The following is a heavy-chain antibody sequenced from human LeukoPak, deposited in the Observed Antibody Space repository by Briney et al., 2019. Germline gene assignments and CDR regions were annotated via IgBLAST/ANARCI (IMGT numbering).Heavy chain of an antibody. CDR2: INTDGSST. J-gene: IGHJ4*02. CDR3: AKGMAGSYLNY. CDR1: GFTFSSYW. V-gene: IGHV3-74*01. D-gene: IGHD3-10*01. Sequence: GGSLRLSCAASGFTFSSYWMHWVRHAPGKGLVWVSRINTDGSSTSYADSVKGRFTISRDNSKNTLYLQMNSLRAEDTAVYYCAKGMAGSYLNYWGQGTLVTVSS.